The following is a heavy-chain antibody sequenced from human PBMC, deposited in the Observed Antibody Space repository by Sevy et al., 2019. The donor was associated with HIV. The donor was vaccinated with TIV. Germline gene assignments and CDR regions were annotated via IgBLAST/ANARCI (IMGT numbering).Heavy chain of an antibody. V-gene: IGHV1-2*02. CDR3: ARRTAAGTGLGFDS. D-gene: IGHD6-13*01. CDR1: GYTFTAYY. J-gene: IGHJ4*02. CDR2: INPNSDGT. Sequence: ASVKVSCKASGYTFTAYYMHWVRQTPGQRLEWMGWINPNSDGTNCSQKFQGRVTISTDTSISTAYMELRGLRDDDTAVYYCARRTAAGTGLGFDSWGQRTLVTVSS.